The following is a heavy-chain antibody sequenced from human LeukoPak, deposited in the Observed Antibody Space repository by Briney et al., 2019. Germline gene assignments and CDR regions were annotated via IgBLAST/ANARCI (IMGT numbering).Heavy chain of an antibody. J-gene: IGHJ1*01. D-gene: IGHD6-13*01. CDR1: GFTFDDYA. Sequence: GRSLRLSCAASGFTFDDYAIHWVRQAPGKGLEWVSGIDWNSDSLGYADSVKGRFTISRDNAKNSLYLQMNSLTIEDTGMYHCAKSDRGSSWYVYYFQHWGQGTLVTVSP. CDR3: AKSDRGSSWYVYYFQH. V-gene: IGHV3-9*01. CDR2: IDWNSDSL.